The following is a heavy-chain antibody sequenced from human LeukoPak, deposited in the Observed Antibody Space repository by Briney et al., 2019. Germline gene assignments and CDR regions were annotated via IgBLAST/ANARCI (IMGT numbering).Heavy chain of an antibody. CDR2: IRDSGEA. CDR1: GFRVSDYH. Sequence: LAGGSLRLSCAVSGFRVSDYHMSWVRQAPGKGLEWVGLIRDSGEAFYADFVRGRFAISRDESENTLYLQMNSLRVEDTAVYFCARDRAALQDWVEFDPWGQGTPVIVSS. CDR3: ARDRAALQDWVEFDP. V-gene: IGHV3-66*03. J-gene: IGHJ5*02. D-gene: IGHD3/OR15-3a*01.